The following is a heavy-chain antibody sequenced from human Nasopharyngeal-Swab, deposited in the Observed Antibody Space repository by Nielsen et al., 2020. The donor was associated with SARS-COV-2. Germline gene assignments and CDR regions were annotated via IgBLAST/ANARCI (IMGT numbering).Heavy chain of an antibody. J-gene: IGHJ6*02. Sequence: SLKISCAASGFTFDDYAMHWVRQAPGKGLEWVSGISWSSGSIGYADSVKGRFTITRDNAKNSLYLQMNSLRAEDTALYYCAKCTFHYYGDYYGMDVWGQGTTVTVSS. CDR2: ISWSSGSI. CDR1: GFTFDDYA. CDR3: AKCTFHYYGDYYGMDV. V-gene: IGHV3-9*01. D-gene: IGHD3-10*01.